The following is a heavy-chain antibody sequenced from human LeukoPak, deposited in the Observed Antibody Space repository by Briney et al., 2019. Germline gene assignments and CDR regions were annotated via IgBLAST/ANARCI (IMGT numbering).Heavy chain of an antibody. CDR3: ARDRVASGRFGEVAS. J-gene: IGHJ5*02. CDR2: ISYDGSSK. D-gene: IGHD3-10*01. Sequence: GSSLRLSCAASGFTLTTCGMHWVRQAPGKGLEWVAVISYDGSSKYYGDSVKGRFTISRDISKNTVYLQMNSLRAEDTAIYYCARDRVASGRFGEVASWGQGTLVTVSS. CDR1: GFTLTTCG. V-gene: IGHV3-30*03.